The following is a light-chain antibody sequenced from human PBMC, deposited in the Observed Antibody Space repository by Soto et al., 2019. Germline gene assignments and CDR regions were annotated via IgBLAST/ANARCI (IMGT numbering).Light chain of an antibody. CDR1: SSDVAEYKY. CDR2: DVS. CDR3: SAYTTSIALYV. J-gene: IGLJ1*01. V-gene: IGLV2-14*03. Sequence: QSVLTQPASVSGSPGQSITISCTETSSDVAEYKYVSWYQQHPGRAPKLIIYDVSNRPSGVSNRFSGSKSGSTASLTISGLHAEDEADYYCSAYTTSIALYVFGAGTKVTVL.